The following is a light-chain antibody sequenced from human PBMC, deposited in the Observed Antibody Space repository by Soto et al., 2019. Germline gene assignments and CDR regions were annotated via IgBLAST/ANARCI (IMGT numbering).Light chain of an antibody. Sequence: QLVLTQSSSASASLGSSVKLTCSLSSGHSSYIISWHQQQPGKAPRCLMKLEGIGSYNKGSGVPDRFSGSSSGADRCLTISNLQLEAEADYYCETWDSNTWVFDGGTKLTVL. CDR2: LEGIGSY. CDR3: ETWDSNTWV. V-gene: IGLV4-60*01. J-gene: IGLJ3*02. CDR1: SGHSSYI.